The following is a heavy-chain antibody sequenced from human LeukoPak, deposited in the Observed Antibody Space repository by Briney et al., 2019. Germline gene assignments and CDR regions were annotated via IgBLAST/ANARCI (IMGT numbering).Heavy chain of an antibody. CDR2: IRYDGSNK. CDR3: ARGGRGYFQH. V-gene: IGHV3-30*02. J-gene: IGHJ1*01. D-gene: IGHD2-15*01. CDR1: GFTFSSYG. Sequence: GGSLRLSCAASGFTFSSYGVHWVRQAPGKGLEWVAFIRYDGSNKYYADSVKGRFTISRDNSKNTLYLQMNSLRAEDTAVYYCARGGRGYFQHWGQGTLVTVSS.